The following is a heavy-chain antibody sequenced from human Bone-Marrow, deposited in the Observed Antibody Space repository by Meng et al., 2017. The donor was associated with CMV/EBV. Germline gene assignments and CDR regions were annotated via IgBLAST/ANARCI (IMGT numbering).Heavy chain of an antibody. D-gene: IGHD3-22*01. J-gene: IGHJ4*02. Sequence: SGFTVSSNAMSWVRQAPGKGLGWVSAISGSGGSTYYTDSVKGRFTISRDNSKNTLYLQMNSLRAEDTAVYCCAKGPSSGYYLWYFDYWGQGTLVTVSS. CDR2: ISGSGGST. V-gene: IGHV3-23*01. CDR1: GFTVSSNA. CDR3: AKGPSSGYYLWYFDY.